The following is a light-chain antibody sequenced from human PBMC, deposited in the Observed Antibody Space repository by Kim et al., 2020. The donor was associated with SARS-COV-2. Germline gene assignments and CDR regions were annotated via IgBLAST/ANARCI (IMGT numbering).Light chain of an antibody. CDR2: GKN. CDR3: NSRDSSGNQVV. CDR1: SLRSYY. Sequence: SSELTQDPAVSVALGQTVRITCQGDSLRSYYASWYQQKPGQAPVLVIYGKNNRPSGIPDRFSGSSSGNTASLTITGAQAEDEADYYGNSRDSSGNQVVFG. V-gene: IGLV3-19*01. J-gene: IGLJ2*01.